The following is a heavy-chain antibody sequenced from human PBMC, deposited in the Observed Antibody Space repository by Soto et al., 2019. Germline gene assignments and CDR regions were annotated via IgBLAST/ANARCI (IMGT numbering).Heavy chain of an antibody. V-gene: IGHV4-34*01. Sequence: SETLSLTCAVYGGSFSGYYWSWIRQPPGKGLEWIGEINHSGSTNYNPSLKSRVTISVDTSKNQFSLKLSSVTAADTAVYYCARGPYDFRSGYQLDYWGQGTLVTVSS. CDR1: GGSFSGYY. J-gene: IGHJ4*02. CDR3: ARGPYDFRSGYQLDY. CDR2: INHSGST. D-gene: IGHD3-3*01.